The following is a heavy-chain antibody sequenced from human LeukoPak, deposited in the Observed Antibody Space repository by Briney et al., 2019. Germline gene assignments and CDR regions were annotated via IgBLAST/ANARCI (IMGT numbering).Heavy chain of an antibody. CDR1: GFTFSSYG. Sequence: PGGSLRLSCAASGFTFSSYGMYWVRQAPGKGLEWVAFIRYDGSNKYYADSVKGRFTISRDNSKNTLYLQMNSLRAEDTAVYYCAKDRTAMVTGLFDYWGQGTLVTVSS. D-gene: IGHD5-18*01. CDR3: AKDRTAMVTGLFDY. CDR2: IRYDGSNK. V-gene: IGHV3-30*02. J-gene: IGHJ4*02.